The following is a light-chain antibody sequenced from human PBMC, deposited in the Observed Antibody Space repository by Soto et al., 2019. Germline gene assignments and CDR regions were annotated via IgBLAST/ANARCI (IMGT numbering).Light chain of an antibody. J-gene: IGKJ1*01. CDR1: QSVSSN. Sequence: EIVLTQSPITLSLSPGERPTLSCGASQSVSSNLAWYQQKPGQAPRLLIYGASTRATGIPARFSGSGSGTEFTLTISSLQSEDFAVYYCQQYNNWPPWTFGQGTKVDIK. CDR2: GAS. CDR3: QQYNNWPPWT. V-gene: IGKV3-15*01.